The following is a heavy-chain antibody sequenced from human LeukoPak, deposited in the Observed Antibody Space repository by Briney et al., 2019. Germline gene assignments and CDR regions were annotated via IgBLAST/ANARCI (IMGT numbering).Heavy chain of an antibody. Sequence: SETLSLTCTVSGGSISSGSYYWSWVRQPAGKGLEWIGRIYTSGSTNYNPSLKSRVTMSVDTSKNQFSLKLSSVTAADTAVYYCARDQGREARNIFDTWGQGTMVTVSS. CDR1: GGSISSGSYY. CDR3: ARDQGREARNIFDT. J-gene: IGHJ3*02. CDR2: IYTSGST. V-gene: IGHV4-61*02. D-gene: IGHD3-10*01.